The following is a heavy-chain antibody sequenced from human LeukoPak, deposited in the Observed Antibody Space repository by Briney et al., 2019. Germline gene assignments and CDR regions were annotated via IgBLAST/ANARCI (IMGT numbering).Heavy chain of an antibody. Sequence: PGRSLRLSCAASGFTFDDYAMHWVRQAPGKGLEWVSGISWNSGSIGYADSVKGRFTISRDNAKNSLYLQMNSLRAEDMASYYCAKDMSYDSSGPSFDYWGQGTLVTVSS. CDR2: ISWNSGSI. J-gene: IGHJ4*02. CDR1: GFTFDDYA. D-gene: IGHD3-22*01. V-gene: IGHV3-9*03. CDR3: AKDMSYDSSGPSFDY.